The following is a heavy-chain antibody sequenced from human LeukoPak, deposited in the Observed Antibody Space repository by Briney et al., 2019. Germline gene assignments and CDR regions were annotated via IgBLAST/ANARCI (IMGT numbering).Heavy chain of an antibody. Sequence: ASVKVSCKASGYTFTSYGISWVRQAPGQGLEWMGWISAYNGKTAYSQRLQDRVTMTTDTSTTTAYMELRGLTFDDTAIYYCARKVVVLGAFDIWGQGTMVTVSS. CDR3: ARKVVVLGAFDI. CDR1: GYTFTSYG. D-gene: IGHD2-15*01. CDR2: ISAYNGKT. J-gene: IGHJ3*02. V-gene: IGHV1-18*01.